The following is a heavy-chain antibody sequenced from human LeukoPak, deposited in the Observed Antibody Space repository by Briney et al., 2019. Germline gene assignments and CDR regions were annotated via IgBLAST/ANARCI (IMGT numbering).Heavy chain of an antibody. CDR3: ARIGMRSARFDY. CDR2: IYTSGGT. Sequence: PSQTLSLTCTVSGGSISSGSYYWSWIRQPAGKGLEWIGRIYTSGGTNYNPSLKSRVTISVDTSKNQFSLKLSSVTAADTAVYYCARIGMRSARFDYWGQGTLVTVSS. V-gene: IGHV4-61*02. CDR1: GGSISSGSYY. J-gene: IGHJ4*02. D-gene: IGHD3-3*01.